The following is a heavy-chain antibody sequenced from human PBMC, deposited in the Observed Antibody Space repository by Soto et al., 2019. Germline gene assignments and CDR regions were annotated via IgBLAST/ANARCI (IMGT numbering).Heavy chain of an antibody. CDR1: GFTFSSYW. CDR3: VRDVGYDYVN. J-gene: IGHJ4*02. D-gene: IGHD3-16*01. CDR2: IKQGGSEK. Sequence: EVQLVESGGGLVQPGGSLRISCAVSGFTFSSYWMSWVRQAPGKGLEWVATIKQGGSEKYYVDSVKGRFTISGDNAENSLYLQMNNLSAEDTAVYFCVRDVGYDYVNWGQGTLVTVSS. V-gene: IGHV3-7*01.